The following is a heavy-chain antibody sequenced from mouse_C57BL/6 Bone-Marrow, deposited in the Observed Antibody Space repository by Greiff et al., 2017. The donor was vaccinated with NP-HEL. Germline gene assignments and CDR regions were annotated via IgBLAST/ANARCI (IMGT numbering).Heavy chain of an antibody. D-gene: IGHD1-1*01. V-gene: IGHV1-63*01. CDR2: IYPGGGYT. Sequence: QVQLQQSGAELVRPGTSVKMSCKASGYTFTNYWIGWAKQRPGHGLEWIGDIYPGGGYTNYNEKFKGKATLTADKSSSTAYMQFSSLTSEDSAIYYCARWRYYGSSSYFDYWGQGTTLTVSS. CDR1: GYTFTNYW. J-gene: IGHJ2*01. CDR3: ARWRYYGSSSYFDY.